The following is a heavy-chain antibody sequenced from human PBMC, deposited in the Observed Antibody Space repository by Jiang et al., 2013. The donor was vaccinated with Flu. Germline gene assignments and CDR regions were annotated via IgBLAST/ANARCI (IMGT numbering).Heavy chain of an antibody. Sequence: QLVESGAEVKKPGASVKVSCKASGYTFSSYYMHWVRQAPGQGLEWMGFINPSGGSTSYAQNFQGRVTMTRDTSTSTVYMELSSLRSEDTAVYYCARNSDSGFDYWGQGTLVTVSS. CDR3: ARNSDSGFDY. V-gene: IGHV1-46*01. D-gene: IGHD1-26*01. J-gene: IGHJ4*02. CDR2: INPSGGST. CDR1: GYTFSSYY.